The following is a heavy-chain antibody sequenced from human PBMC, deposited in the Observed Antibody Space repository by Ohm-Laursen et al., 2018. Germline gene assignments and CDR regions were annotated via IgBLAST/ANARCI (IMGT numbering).Heavy chain of an antibody. CDR2: INPDSGGT. D-gene: IGHD1-7*01. CDR1: GYTFTTYG. Sequence: ASVKVSCKASGYTFTTYGITWVRQAPGKGLEWMGWINPDSGGTNYAQKFQGRVTMTRDTSISTAYMEVSRLRSDDTAVYYCARSRYKWNYGYFDYWGQGTLVIVSS. J-gene: IGHJ4*02. CDR3: ARSRYKWNYGYFDY. V-gene: IGHV1-2*02.